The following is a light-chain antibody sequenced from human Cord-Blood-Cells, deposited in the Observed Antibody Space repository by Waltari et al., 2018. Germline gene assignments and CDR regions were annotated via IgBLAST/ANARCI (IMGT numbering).Light chain of an antibody. J-gene: IGKJ1*01. V-gene: IGKV3-20*01. Sequence: EIVLTQSPGTLSLPPGERATLSCRASQSVSSSYLAWYQQKPGQAPRLRIYGASSRATGIPDRFSGSGSGTDFTLTISRLEPEDFAVYYCQQYGSSPTFGQGTKVEIK. CDR1: QSVSSSY. CDR2: GAS. CDR3: QQYGSSPT.